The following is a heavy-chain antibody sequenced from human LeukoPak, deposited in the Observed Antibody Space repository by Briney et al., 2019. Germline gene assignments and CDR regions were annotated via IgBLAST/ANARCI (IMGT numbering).Heavy chain of an antibody. D-gene: IGHD3/OR15-3a*01. CDR1: GFTFSNAW. V-gene: IGHV3-15*01. CDR2: IKRKGDDGTI. Sequence: GGSLRLSCAASGFTFSNAWMSWVRQAPGRGLEWVGRIKRKGDDGTIDYAAPVKGRPSIPRDDSKNTLYLQMKSLKSEDTAVYYCTAGTGRSDFDYWGQGTLVTVSS. CDR3: TAGTGRSDFDY. J-gene: IGHJ4*02.